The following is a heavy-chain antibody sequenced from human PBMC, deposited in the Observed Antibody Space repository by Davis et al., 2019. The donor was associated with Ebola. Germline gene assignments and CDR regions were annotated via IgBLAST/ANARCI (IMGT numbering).Heavy chain of an antibody. J-gene: IGHJ6*02. CDR2: ISSSSSTI. CDR1: GFTFSSYS. Sequence: GESLKISCAASGFTFSSYSMNWVRQAPGKGLEWVSYISSSSSTIYYADSVKGRFTISRDNAKNSLYLQMNSLRAEDTAVYYCARDLITISRRYYGMDVWGQGTTVTVSS. D-gene: IGHD3-3*01. CDR3: ARDLITISRRYYGMDV. V-gene: IGHV3-48*04.